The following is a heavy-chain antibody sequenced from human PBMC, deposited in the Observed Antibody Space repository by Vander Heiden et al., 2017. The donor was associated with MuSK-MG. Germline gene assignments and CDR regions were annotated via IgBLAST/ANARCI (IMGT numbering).Heavy chain of an antibody. J-gene: IGHJ4*02. CDR1: GFPCSGIA. D-gene: IGHD4-17*01. CDR2: LTVGSTNT. V-gene: IGHV3-23*01. Sequence: EVQLLESGGGFVQPGWSLSLSCTASGFPCSGIALSWTRQAPGKGLEWLSTLTVGSTNTYFAHSVRGRFIISRDDPKNTLYLQMDSLRVEDTALYYCAKDHIYADSVVDFDSWGQGTLVTVSS. CDR3: AKDHIYADSVVDFDS.